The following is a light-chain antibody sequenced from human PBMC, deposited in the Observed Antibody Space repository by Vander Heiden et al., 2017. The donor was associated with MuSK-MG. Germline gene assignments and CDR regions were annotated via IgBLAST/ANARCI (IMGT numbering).Light chain of an antibody. CDR1: QSLLHSNGYNY. Sequence: DIVMTQSPLSLPVTPGEPASISCRSSQSLLHSNGYNYLDWYLQKPGQSPQLLIYRGSKRAYGVPDRFSGSGSGTDFTLKSSRGEDGDVGVYYGMQDLPNSTFGQGTKVEIK. CDR3: MQDLPNST. CDR2: RGS. J-gene: IGKJ2*02. V-gene: IGKV2-28*01.